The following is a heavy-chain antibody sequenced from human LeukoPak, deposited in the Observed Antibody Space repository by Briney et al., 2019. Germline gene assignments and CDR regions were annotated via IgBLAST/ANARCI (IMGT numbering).Heavy chain of an antibody. Sequence: GASVKGSCNASGYTFTSYGISLVRQAPGQGLEWMGWISAYNGNTNYAQKLRGRVTMTTDTSTSTAYMELRSLRSDDTAVYYCARDLPIAAGNNWIDPWGQGTLLTVSS. CDR3: ARDLPIAAGNNWIDP. D-gene: IGHD6-13*01. CDR2: ISAYNGNT. CDR1: GYTFTSYG. J-gene: IGHJ5*02. V-gene: IGHV1-18*01.